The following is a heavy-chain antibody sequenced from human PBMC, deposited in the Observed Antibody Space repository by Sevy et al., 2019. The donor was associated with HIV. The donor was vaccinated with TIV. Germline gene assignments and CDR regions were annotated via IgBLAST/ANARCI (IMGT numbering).Heavy chain of an antibody. CDR3: ARDRRIVVVTSSWGAFDI. V-gene: IGHV3-30-3*01. CDR2: ISYDGSNK. Sequence: GGCLRLSCAASGFTFSSYAMHWVRQAPGKGLEWVAVISYDGSNKYYTDSVKGRFTISRDNSKNTLYLQMNSLRAEDTAVYYCARDRRIVVVTSSWGAFDIWGQGTMVTVSS. CDR1: GFTFSSYA. D-gene: IGHD3-22*01. J-gene: IGHJ3*02.